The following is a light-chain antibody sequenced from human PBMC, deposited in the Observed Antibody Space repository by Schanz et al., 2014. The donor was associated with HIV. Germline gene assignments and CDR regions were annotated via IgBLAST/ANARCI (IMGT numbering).Light chain of an antibody. CDR1: NSNFRSNA. Sequence: QSVLTQPPSASGTPGQRVTISCSGSNSNFRSNAVNWYQHLPGTAPKLLIYNSYHRPSGVPDRFSGSESGTSASLAISGLQSEDEGDYYCATWDDGLDAWVFGGGTKLTVL. V-gene: IGLV1-44*01. CDR2: NSY. J-gene: IGLJ3*02. CDR3: ATWDDGLDAWV.